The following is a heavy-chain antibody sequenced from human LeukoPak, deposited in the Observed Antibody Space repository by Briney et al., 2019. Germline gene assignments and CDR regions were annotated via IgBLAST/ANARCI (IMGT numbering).Heavy chain of an antibody. CDR3: SRDRVLGSGSLDA. Sequence: PGGCLRLSCAASGVTLSRDWMHWVRQTPGKGLVWVSRIRGDGNDATYADSVEGRFTVSRDNARSTLFRQMNRLTADDTAVYYCSRDRVLGSGSLDAWGQGTLVSVSS. CDR2: IRGDGNDA. CDR1: GVTLSRDW. V-gene: IGHV3-74*01. D-gene: IGHD3-10*01. J-gene: IGHJ5*02.